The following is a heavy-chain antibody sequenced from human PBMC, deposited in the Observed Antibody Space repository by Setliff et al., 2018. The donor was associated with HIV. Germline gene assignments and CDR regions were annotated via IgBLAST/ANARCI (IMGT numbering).Heavy chain of an antibody. V-gene: IGHV1-69*13. J-gene: IGHJ5*02. CDR1: GGTFSSYA. D-gene: IGHD3-22*01. CDR2: IIPIFGTA. Sequence: SVKVSCKASGGTFSSYAISWVRQAPGQGLEWMGGIIPIFGTANYARKFQGRHTITADESTNTANRELSSLRAEDTAVYYCARDVKFYYEGGNWFDPWGQGTLVTVSS. CDR3: ARDVKFYYEGGNWFDP.